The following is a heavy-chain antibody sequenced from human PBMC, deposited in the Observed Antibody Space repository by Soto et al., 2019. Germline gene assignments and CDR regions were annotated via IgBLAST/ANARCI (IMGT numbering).Heavy chain of an antibody. CDR2: IIPIFGTA. Sequence: VKDSCKASRGTFRSYAIRWVRQAPGQGLEWVGGIIPIFGTANYAQKFQGRVTISADESTSTAYMELSSLRSEDTAVYYCARDMGYLDISGYYYEVFDYWGQGTLVTVSS. CDR3: ARDMGYLDISGYYYEVFDY. CDR1: RGTFRSYA. D-gene: IGHD3-22*01. J-gene: IGHJ4*02. V-gene: IGHV1-69*13.